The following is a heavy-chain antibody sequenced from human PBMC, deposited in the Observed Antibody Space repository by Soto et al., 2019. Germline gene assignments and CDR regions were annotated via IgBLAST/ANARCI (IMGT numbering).Heavy chain of an antibody. CDR2: ISYDGSNK. CDR1: GFTCSSYA. V-gene: IGHV3-30-3*01. CDR3: ARDEGFDP. J-gene: IGHJ5*02. Sequence: GGSRRLACAASGFTCSSYAMSWVRQAPGKGLEWVAVISYDGSNKYYADSVKGRFTISRDNSKNTLYLQMNSLRAEDTAVYYCARDEGFDPWGQGTLVTVSS.